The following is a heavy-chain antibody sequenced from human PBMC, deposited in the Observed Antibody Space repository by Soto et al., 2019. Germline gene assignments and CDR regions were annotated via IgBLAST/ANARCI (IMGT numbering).Heavy chain of an antibody. CDR1: GGSISSYY. V-gene: IGHV4-59*01. D-gene: IGHD6-19*01. J-gene: IGHJ6*02. CDR3: ARERRIAVASTWDYYYYYGMDV. Sequence: QVQLQESGPGLVKPSETLSLTCTVSGGSISSYYWSWIRQPPGKGLEWIGYIYYSGSTNYNPSLKSRVTISVDTSKNQFSLKLSSVTAADTAVYYCARERRIAVASTWDYYYYYGMDVWGQGTTVTVSS. CDR2: IYYSGST.